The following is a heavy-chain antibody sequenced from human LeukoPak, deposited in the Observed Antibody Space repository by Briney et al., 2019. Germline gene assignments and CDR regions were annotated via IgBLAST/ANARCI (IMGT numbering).Heavy chain of an antibody. V-gene: IGHV3-23*01. J-gene: IGHJ6*03. Sequence: GGSLRLSCAASGFTFSSYAMSWVRKAPGKGMEWVSAISGSGGSTYYADSVKGRFTISRDNAKNTLYLQMNSLRAEDTAVYYCARKSDYGGNYYYYYMDVWGKGTTVTVSS. CDR2: ISGSGGST. D-gene: IGHD4-23*01. CDR1: GFTFSSYA. CDR3: ARKSDYGGNYYYYYMDV.